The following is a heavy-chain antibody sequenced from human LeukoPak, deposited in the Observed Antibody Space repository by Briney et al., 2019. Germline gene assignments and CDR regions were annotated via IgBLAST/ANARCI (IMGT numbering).Heavy chain of an antibody. CDR2: IKQDGSEK. J-gene: IGHJ3*02. V-gene: IGHV3-7*01. D-gene: IGHD3-22*01. CDR1: GFTFTNYW. Sequence: PGGSLRLSCAASGFTFTNYWMSWVRQAPGKGLEWVANIKQDGSEKYYVDSVKGRFTISRDNAKNSLYLQVNSLRAEDTAVYYCARDGDYYDSSGYSVLGAFDIWGQGTMVTVSS. CDR3: ARDGDYYDSSGYSVLGAFDI.